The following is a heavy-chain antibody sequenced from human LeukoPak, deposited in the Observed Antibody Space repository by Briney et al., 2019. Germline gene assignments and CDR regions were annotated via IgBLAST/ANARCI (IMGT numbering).Heavy chain of an antibody. Sequence: SETLSLTCTVSGGSISSYYWSWIRQPPGKGLEWIGYIYYSGSTNYNPSLKSRVTISVDTSKNQFSLKLSSVTAADTAVYYCARRGYDFWSGSKDAFDIWGQGTMVTVSS. CDR2: IYYSGST. J-gene: IGHJ3*02. CDR3: ARRGYDFWSGSKDAFDI. V-gene: IGHV4-59*12. CDR1: GGSISSYY. D-gene: IGHD3-3*01.